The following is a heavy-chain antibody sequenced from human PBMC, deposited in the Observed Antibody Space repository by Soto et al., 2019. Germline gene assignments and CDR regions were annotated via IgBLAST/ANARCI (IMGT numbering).Heavy chain of an antibody. V-gene: IGHV1-46*01. CDR2: INPSGGST. J-gene: IGHJ6*02. CDR3: ARDQGSSTSSNYYYGMDV. D-gene: IGHD2-2*01. CDR1: GYTFTSYY. Sequence: ASVKVSCKASGYTFTSYYMHWVRQAPGQGLEWMGIINPSGGSTSYAQKFQGRVTMTRDTSTSTVYMELSSLRSEDTAVYYCARDQGSSTSSNYYYGMDVWGQGTTVTVS.